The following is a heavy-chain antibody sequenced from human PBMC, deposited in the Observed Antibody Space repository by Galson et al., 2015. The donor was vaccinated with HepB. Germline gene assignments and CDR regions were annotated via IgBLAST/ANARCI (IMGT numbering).Heavy chain of an antibody. CDR1: GGSFSGYY. CDR2: INHSGST. Sequence: QVQLQESGPGLVKPSETLSLTCAVYGGSFSGYYWSWIRQPPGKGLEWIGEINHSGSTNYNPSLKSRVTISVDTSKNQFSLKLSSVTAADTAVYYCARGGYGSGSYWDRKNRPPTGRGMDVWGQGTTVTVSS. CDR3: ARGGYGSGSYWDRKNRPPTGRGMDV. D-gene: IGHD3-10*01. V-gene: IGHV4-34*01. J-gene: IGHJ6*02.